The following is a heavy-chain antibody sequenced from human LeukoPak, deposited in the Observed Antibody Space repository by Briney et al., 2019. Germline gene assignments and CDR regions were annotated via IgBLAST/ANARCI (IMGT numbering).Heavy chain of an antibody. CDR3: ARDTCDYDYGSDYIDCFDS. D-gene: IGHD3-16*01. Sequence: SETLSLTCTVSGGSTDNYLWSWIRQSPGKGLEWVGCVHSGGRTNSSPSLRSRVTMSVDTSKNQFSLKLSSVTAADTAVYYCARDTCDYDYGSDYIDCFDSWGQGILVTVSS. V-gene: IGHV4-59*01. J-gene: IGHJ4*02. CDR2: VHSGGRT. CDR1: GGSTDNYL.